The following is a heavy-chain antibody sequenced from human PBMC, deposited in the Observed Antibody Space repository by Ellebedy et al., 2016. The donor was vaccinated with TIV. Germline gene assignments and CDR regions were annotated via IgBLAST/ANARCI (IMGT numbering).Heavy chain of an antibody. CDR1: GGTFSSYG. Sequence: ASVKVSCKASGGTFSSYGISWVRQAPGQGLEWMGGIIPIFGTANYAQKFQGRVTITADKSTSTAYMEPSSLRSEDTAVYYCAAAAIRPARLYYYYGMDVWGQGTTVTVSS. D-gene: IGHD2-2*01. J-gene: IGHJ6*02. V-gene: IGHV1-69*06. CDR2: IIPIFGTA. CDR3: AAAAIRPARLYYYYGMDV.